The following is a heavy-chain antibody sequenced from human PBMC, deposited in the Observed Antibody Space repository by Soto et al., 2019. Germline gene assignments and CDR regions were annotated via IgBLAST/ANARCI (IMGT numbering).Heavy chain of an antibody. J-gene: IGHJ4*02. D-gene: IGHD3-22*01. V-gene: IGHV3-23*01. Sequence: GSLRLSCAASGFTFSSYAMIWVRQAPGKGLEWVSAISGSGGSTYYADSVKGRFTISRDNSKNTLYLQMNSLRAEDTAVYYCAREWSGGTMIVVVRKPFDYWGQGTLVTVYS. CDR2: ISGSGGST. CDR3: AREWSGGTMIVVVRKPFDY. CDR1: GFTFSSYA.